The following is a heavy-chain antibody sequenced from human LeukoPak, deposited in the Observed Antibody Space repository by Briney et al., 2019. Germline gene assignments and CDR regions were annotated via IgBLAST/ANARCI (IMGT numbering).Heavy chain of an antibody. CDR3: AKDLGYCGGDCSILYYFDY. D-gene: IGHD2-21*02. Sequence: PGGSLRLSCAASGFTFSSYAMSWVRPAPGKGREGVSALSGSDGSTYYADSVKGRFTISRDNSKNTLYLQMNSLRAEDTAVYYCAKDLGYCGGDCSILYYFDYWGQGTLVTVSS. J-gene: IGHJ4*02. CDR1: GFTFSSYA. V-gene: IGHV3-23*01. CDR2: LSGSDGST.